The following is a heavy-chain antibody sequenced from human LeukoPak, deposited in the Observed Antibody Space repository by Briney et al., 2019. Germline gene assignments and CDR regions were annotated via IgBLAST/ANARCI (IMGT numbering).Heavy chain of an antibody. CDR1: GGSFSGYY. Sequence: SETLSLTCAVYGGSFSGYYWSWIRQPPGKGLEWIGEINHSGSTNYNPSLKSRATISVDTSKNQFSLKLSSVTAADTAVYYCARARGVYYYDSSGYRYWGQGTLVTVSS. D-gene: IGHD3-22*01. CDR3: ARARGVYYYDSSGYRY. J-gene: IGHJ4*02. CDR2: INHSGST. V-gene: IGHV4-34*01.